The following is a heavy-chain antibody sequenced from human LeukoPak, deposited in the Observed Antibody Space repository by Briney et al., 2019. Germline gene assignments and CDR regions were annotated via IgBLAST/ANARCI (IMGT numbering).Heavy chain of an antibody. CDR3: AKDTDNSGYYYGPGDY. CDR1: GFTFSAYW. D-gene: IGHD3-22*01. V-gene: IGHV3-74*01. CDR2: INTDGSST. Sequence: PGGSLRLSCAASGFTFSAYWMHWVRQAPGKGLVWVSRINTDGSSTSYEDSVKGRFTISRDNSKNTLYLQMISLRAEDTAVYYCAKDTDNSGYYYGPGDYWGQGTLVTVSS. J-gene: IGHJ4*02.